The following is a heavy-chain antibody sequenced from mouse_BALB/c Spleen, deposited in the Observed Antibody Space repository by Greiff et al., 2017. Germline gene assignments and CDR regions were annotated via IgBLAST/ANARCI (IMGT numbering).Heavy chain of an antibody. CDR1: GYSFTGYY. V-gene: IGHV1-31*01. Sequence: EVQLQQSGPELVKPGASVKISCKASGYSFTGYYMHWVKQSHVKSLEWIGRINPYNGATSYNQNFKDKASLTVDKSSSTAYMELHSLTSEDSAVYYCARGGGDGYYYAMDYWGQGTSVTVSS. CDR3: ARGGGDGYYYAMDY. D-gene: IGHD1-1*01. CDR2: INPYNGAT. J-gene: IGHJ4*01.